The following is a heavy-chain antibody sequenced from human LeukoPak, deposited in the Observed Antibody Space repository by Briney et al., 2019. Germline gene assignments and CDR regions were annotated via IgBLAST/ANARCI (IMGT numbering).Heavy chain of an antibody. CDR2: IYSSDTT. CDR3: ATSSPRLMTVVTRPYGLDV. CDR1: GFIVSSNS. D-gene: IGHD4-23*01. J-gene: IGHJ6*02. V-gene: IGHV3-53*01. Sequence: GGSLRLSCAASGFIVSSNSMSWVRQAPGKGLEWISVIYSSDTTYHADSVKGRFTISRDNSKNTLYLQMDSLRAEDTALYYCATSSPRLMTVVTRPYGLDVWGQGTTVTVSS.